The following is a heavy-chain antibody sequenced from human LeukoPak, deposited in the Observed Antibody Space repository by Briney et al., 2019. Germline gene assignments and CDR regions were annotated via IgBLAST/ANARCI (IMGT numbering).Heavy chain of an antibody. CDR1: GGSISSGDYY. Sequence: SETLSLTCTVSGGSISSGDYYWSWIRQPPGKGLEWIGYIYYSGSTYYNPSLKSRVTISVDTSKNQFSLKLSSVTAADTAVYYCANTVGGGYYYYGMDVWGKGTTVTVSS. V-gene: IGHV4-30-4*01. J-gene: IGHJ6*04. D-gene: IGHD3-16*01. CDR3: ANTVGGGYYYYGMDV. CDR2: IYYSGST.